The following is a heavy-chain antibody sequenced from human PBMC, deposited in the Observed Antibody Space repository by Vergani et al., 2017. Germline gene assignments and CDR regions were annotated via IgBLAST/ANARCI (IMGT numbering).Heavy chain of an antibody. J-gene: IGHJ4*02. Sequence: EVQLVESGGGLVQPGRSLRLSCAASGFTFDDYAMHWVRQAPGKGLEWVSGISWNSGSIGYADSVKGRFTISRDNAKYSLYLQMNSLRAEDMALYYCARGSLGDIVVVPAAYFDYWGQGTLVTVSS. D-gene: IGHD2-2*01. CDR1: GFTFDDYA. V-gene: IGHV3-9*03. CDR3: ARGSLGDIVVVPAAYFDY. CDR2: ISWNSGSI.